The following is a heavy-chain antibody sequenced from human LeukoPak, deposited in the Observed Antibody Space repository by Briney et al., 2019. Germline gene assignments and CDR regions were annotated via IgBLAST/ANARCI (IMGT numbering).Heavy chain of an antibody. J-gene: IGHJ4*02. D-gene: IGHD1-26*01. Sequence: GGSLILSCAASGFTFGSSAMCWVRQAPGKGLEWVSGISRTGSEKYYADSVKGRFTISRDNSKNTLYLQMNSLRAEDTAVYYCAKEQSGSYYDWGQGTLVTVSS. CDR2: ISRTGSEK. CDR3: AKEQSGSYYD. CDR1: GFTFGSSA. V-gene: IGHV3-23*01.